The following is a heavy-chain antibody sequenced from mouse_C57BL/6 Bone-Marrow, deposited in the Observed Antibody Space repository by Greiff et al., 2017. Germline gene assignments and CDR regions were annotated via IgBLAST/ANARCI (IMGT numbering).Heavy chain of an antibody. Sequence: QVQLQQPGAELVKPGASVKLSCKASGYTFTSYWMQWVKQRPGQGLEWIGEIDPSDSYTNYNQKFKGKATLTVDTSSSTAYMQLSSLTSEDSAVDYCARDDGYYSFDYWCQGTTLTVSS. J-gene: IGHJ2*01. CDR1: GYTFTSYW. CDR3: ARDDGYYSFDY. CDR2: IDPSDSYT. V-gene: IGHV1-50*01. D-gene: IGHD2-3*01.